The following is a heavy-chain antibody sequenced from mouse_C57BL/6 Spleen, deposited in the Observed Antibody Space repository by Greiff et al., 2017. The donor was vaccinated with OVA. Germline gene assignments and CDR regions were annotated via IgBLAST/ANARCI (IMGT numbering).Heavy chain of an antibody. Sequence: QVQLQQPGAELVKPGASVKMSCKASGYTFTSYWITWVKQRPGQGLAWIGDIYPGSGSTNYNEKFKSKATLTVDTSSSTAYMQLSSPTSEDSAVYYCARDGASYYSNSAWFAYWGQGTLVTVSA. D-gene: IGHD2-5*01. CDR1: GYTFTSYW. J-gene: IGHJ3*01. V-gene: IGHV1-55*01. CDR2: IYPGSGST. CDR3: ARDGASYYSNSAWFAY.